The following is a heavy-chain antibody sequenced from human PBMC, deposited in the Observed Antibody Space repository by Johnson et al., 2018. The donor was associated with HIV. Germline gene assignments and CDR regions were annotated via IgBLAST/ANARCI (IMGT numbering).Heavy chain of an antibody. D-gene: IGHD6-19*01. CDR1: GFTFSTYA. J-gene: IGHJ3*02. Sequence: QVQLVESGGGLVQPGGSLRLSCAASGFTFSTYAMHWVRQAPGKGLEWVAVISFDGSNKYYADSVKGRFTISRDNSKNTLYLQMNSLRAEDTAVYYCARDRSSGWYGRVDAFDIWGQGTMVTVSS. CDR2: ISFDGSNK. CDR3: ARDRSSGWYGRVDAFDI. V-gene: IGHV3-30-3*01.